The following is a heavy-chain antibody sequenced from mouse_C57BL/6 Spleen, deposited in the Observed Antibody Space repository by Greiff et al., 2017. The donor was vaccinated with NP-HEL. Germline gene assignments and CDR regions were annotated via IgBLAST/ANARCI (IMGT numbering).Heavy chain of an antibody. J-gene: IGHJ2*01. CDR3: TTTVVAWGSYYFDY. CDR1: GFTFSNYW. V-gene: IGHV6-3*01. CDR2: IRLKSDNYAT. D-gene: IGHD1-1*01. Sequence: EVKLQESGGGLVQPGGSMKLSCVASGFTFSNYWMNWVRQSPEKGLEWVAQIRLKSDNYATHYAESVKGRFTISRDDSKSSVYLQMNNLRAEDTGIYYCTTTVVAWGSYYFDYWGQGTTLTVSS.